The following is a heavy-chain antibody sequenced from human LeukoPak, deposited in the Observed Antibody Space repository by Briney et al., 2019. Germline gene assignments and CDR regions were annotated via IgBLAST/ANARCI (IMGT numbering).Heavy chain of an antibody. Sequence: GSLRLSCAASGFSFSSYEMNWVRQAPGKGLEWVSYISSSGSTKYYADSVKGRFTISRDNARNSLYLQMNSLRADDTAVYYCARGERWLLPPTDYWGQGTLVTVSS. D-gene: IGHD5-24*01. CDR1: GFSFSSYE. V-gene: IGHV3-48*03. CDR3: ARGERWLLPPTDY. CDR2: ISSSGSTK. J-gene: IGHJ4*02.